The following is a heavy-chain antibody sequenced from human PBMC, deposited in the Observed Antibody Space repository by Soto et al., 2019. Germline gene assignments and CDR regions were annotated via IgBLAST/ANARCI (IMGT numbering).Heavy chain of an antibody. CDR1: GFTFRTYW. V-gene: IGHV3-7*05. D-gene: IGHD2-8*02. CDR3: ARGGGIGTVDY. CDR2: INEDGSET. Sequence: EGHLVESGGALAQPGGSLRLSCAASGFTFRTYWMSWVRQAPGKGLEWVANINEDGSETYYVDSVKGRFTMSRDNAKNSLFLQMNSLRAEDTALYYCARGGGIGTVDYWGQRTLVTVSS. J-gene: IGHJ4*02.